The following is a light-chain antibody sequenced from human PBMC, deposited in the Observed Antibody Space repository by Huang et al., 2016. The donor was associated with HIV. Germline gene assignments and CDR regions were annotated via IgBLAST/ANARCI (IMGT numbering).Light chain of an antibody. Sequence: EIVLTQSPATLSLSPGDRATLSCRASQSVSNSLAWYQQKPGQAPRLLIYDACNRAAGIPARFSGTGSGTDFTLTISSLEPEDFAVYYGQQRGNWPPLTFGGGTKVEIK. CDR2: DAC. CDR3: QQRGNWPPLT. J-gene: IGKJ4*01. CDR1: QSVSNS. V-gene: IGKV3-11*01.